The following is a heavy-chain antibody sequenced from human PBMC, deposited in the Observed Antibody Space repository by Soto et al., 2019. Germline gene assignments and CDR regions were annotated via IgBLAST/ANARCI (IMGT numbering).Heavy chain of an antibody. V-gene: IGHV3-33*08. J-gene: IGHJ4*02. Sequence: GGSLRLSCAASGFTFNTYSMHWVRQPPGKGLEWLAAIWYDGTQKYYADSVKGRFIISRDNSKKTLYLEMKSLRAEDTAVYYCARAGGTTVTGLWHFDSWGQGTLVTVSS. CDR1: GFTFNTYS. D-gene: IGHD4-17*01. CDR2: IWYDGTQK. CDR3: ARAGGTTVTGLWHFDS.